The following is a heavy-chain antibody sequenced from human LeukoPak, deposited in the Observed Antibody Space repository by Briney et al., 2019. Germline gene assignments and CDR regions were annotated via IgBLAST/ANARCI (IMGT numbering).Heavy chain of an antibody. V-gene: IGHV3-23*01. CDR2: ISGSGGST. Sequence: PGGSLRLSCAASGFTFSSYAMSWVRQAPGKGLEWVSAISGSGGSTYYADSVKGRFTISRDNSKNTLYLQMNSLRAEDTAVYYGAKDNAFYYYDISVYLSSRDYWGQGPWSPSPQ. J-gene: IGHJ4*02. CDR3: AKDNAFYYYDISVYLSSRDY. CDR1: GFTFSSYA. D-gene: IGHD3-22*01.